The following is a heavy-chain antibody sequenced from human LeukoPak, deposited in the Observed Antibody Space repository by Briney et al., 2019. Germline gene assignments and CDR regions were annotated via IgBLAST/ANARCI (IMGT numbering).Heavy chain of an antibody. J-gene: IGHJ4*02. Sequence: SETLSLTCAVSGGSISSGGYSWSWIRQPPGKGLEWIGYIYHSGSTYYNPSLKSRVTISVDRSKNQFSLKLGSVTAADTAVYYCARGPPYDCVWGAIDYWGQGTLVTVSS. V-gene: IGHV4-30-2*01. CDR1: GGSISSGGYS. D-gene: IGHD3-16*01. CDR2: IYHSGST. CDR3: ARGPPYDCVWGAIDY.